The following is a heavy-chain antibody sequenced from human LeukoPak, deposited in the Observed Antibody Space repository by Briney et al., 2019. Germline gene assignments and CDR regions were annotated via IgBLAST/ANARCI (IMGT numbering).Heavy chain of an antibody. D-gene: IGHD3-3*01. J-gene: IGHJ6*04. CDR2: IYHSGST. CDR3: ASNHLYYDFLYPV. Sequence: SQTLSLTCTVSGGSISSGGYYWSWIRQPPGKGLEWIGYIYHSGSTYYNPSLKSRVTISVDRSKNQFSLKLSSVTAADTAVYYCASNHLYYDFLYPVWGKGTTVTVSS. CDR1: GGSISSGGYY. V-gene: IGHV4-30-2*01.